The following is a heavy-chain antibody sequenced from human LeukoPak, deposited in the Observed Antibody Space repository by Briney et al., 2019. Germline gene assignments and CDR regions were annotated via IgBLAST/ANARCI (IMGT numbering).Heavy chain of an antibody. V-gene: IGHV1-46*01. J-gene: IGHJ4*02. CDR3: ARESGLVAVTGAPDY. Sequence: ASVKVSCKASGYTFTSYYIHWVRQAPGQGLEWMGVINPSGGTTRYVQKFQGRVTMTRDMSTSTVYMELSSLRSEDTAVYYCARESGLVAVTGAPDYWGQGTLVTVSS. CDR2: INPSGGTT. D-gene: IGHD3-22*01. CDR1: GYTFTSYY.